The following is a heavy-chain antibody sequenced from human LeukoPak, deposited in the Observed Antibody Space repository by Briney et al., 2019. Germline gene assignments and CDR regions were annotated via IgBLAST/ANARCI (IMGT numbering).Heavy chain of an antibody. V-gene: IGHV3-74*01. CDR1: GFTFSSYW. CDR3: SGYPYYYYMDV. Sequence: PGGSLRLSCAASGFTFSSYWMHWVRQAPGKGLVWRSRINSDGSSTSYPDSVKGRFTISRDNAKNTLYLQMNSLRAEDTAVYYCSGYPYYYYMDVWGKGTTVTVSS. CDR2: INSDGSST. J-gene: IGHJ6*03. D-gene: IGHD6-25*01.